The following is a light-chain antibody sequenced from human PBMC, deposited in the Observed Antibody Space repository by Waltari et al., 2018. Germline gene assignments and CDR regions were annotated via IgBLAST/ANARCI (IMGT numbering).Light chain of an antibody. CDR1: NSNIGRNA. CDR3: ATWDDSLNGWV. CDR2: TDN. J-gene: IGLJ3*02. Sequence: QSVLTQPPSASGTPGQRVTISCSGSNSNIGRNAVNWYQQLPETAPKLLIYTDNQRPSGVPDRFSGSKSGHSASLAISGLQSEDEADYHCATWDDSLNGWVFGGGTKVTVL. V-gene: IGLV1-44*01.